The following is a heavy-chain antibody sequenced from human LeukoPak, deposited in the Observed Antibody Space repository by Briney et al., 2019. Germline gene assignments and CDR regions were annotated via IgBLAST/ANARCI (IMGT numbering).Heavy chain of an antibody. CDR3: AKGSSSRYCSSTSCSGENWFDP. D-gene: IGHD2-2*01. Sequence: GGSLRLSCAASGFTFSSYAMSWVRQAPGKGLEWVSGISGSGRSTYYADSVRGRFTISRDNSKNTLFLQMSSLRAEDTAKYYCAKGSSSRYCSSTSCSGENWFDPWGQGTLVTVSS. CDR2: ISGSGRST. J-gene: IGHJ5*02. V-gene: IGHV3-23*01. CDR1: GFTFSSYA.